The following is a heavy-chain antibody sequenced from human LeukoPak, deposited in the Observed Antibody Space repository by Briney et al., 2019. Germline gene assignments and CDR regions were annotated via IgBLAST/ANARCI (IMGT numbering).Heavy chain of an antibody. V-gene: IGHV1-69*01. CDR1: GGTFGSYV. CDR3: ARDRGGLDP. Sequence: GSSMKVSCKTSGGTFGSYVISWVRQAPGQGLDWMGGILPIFGTADYAQKFQGRVTITADESTNTAYMELKSLTSEDTAVYYCARDRGGLDPWGQGTLVTVSS. CDR2: ILPIFGTA. D-gene: IGHD4-23*01. J-gene: IGHJ5*02.